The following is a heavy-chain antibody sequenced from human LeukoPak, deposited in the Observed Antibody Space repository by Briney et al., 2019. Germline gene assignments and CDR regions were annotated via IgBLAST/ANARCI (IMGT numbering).Heavy chain of an antibody. Sequence: GGSLRLSCAAPGFTFSSYAMSWVRQAPGKGLEWVSAISGSGGSTYYADSVKGRFTISRDNSKNTPYLQMNSLRAEDTAVYYCAKAISRNYDLDYWGQGTLVTVSS. V-gene: IGHV3-23*01. CDR3: AKAISRNYDLDY. CDR2: ISGSGGST. D-gene: IGHD3-3*01. CDR1: GFTFSSYA. J-gene: IGHJ4*02.